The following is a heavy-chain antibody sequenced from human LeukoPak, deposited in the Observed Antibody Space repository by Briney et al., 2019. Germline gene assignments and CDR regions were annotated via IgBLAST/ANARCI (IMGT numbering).Heavy chain of an antibody. D-gene: IGHD5-12*01. CDR2: IYHSGST. Sequence: TSETLSLTCTVSGGSISSGGYYWSWIRQPPGKGLEWIGYIYHSGSTYYNPSLKSRVTISVDRSKNQFSLKLSSVTAADTAVYYCARSQGYSGYDFLDYWGQGTLVTVSS. J-gene: IGHJ4*02. V-gene: IGHV4-30-2*01. CDR1: GGSISSGGYY. CDR3: ARSQGYSGYDFLDY.